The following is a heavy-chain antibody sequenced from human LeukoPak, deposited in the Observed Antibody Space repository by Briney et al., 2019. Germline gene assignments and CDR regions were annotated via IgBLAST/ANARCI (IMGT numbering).Heavy chain of an antibody. CDR2: INSDETTT. J-gene: IGHJ1*01. Sequence: GGSLRLSCAASGITFSNYWMHWVRQAPGKGLVWVSRINSDETTTTYADSVKGRFTISRDNAKSMLYLQMNSLRAEDTAVYYCARGQQLVDGVKYFQHWGQGTLVTVSS. D-gene: IGHD6-13*01. CDR1: GITFSNYW. CDR3: ARGQQLVDGVKYFQH. V-gene: IGHV3-74*01.